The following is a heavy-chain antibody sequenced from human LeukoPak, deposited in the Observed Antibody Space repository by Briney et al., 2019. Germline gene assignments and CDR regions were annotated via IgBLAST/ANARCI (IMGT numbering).Heavy chain of an antibody. CDR3: ARAGTVTSGYYYYYMDV. D-gene: IGHD4-17*01. CDR2: IYYSGST. J-gene: IGHJ6*03. CDR1: GGSISSYY. Sequence: PSETLSLTCTVSGGSISSYYWSWIRQPPGKGLEWIGYIYYSGSTNYNPSLKSRVTISVDTSKNQFSLKLSSVTAADTAVYYCARAGTVTSGYYYYYMDVWGKGTTVTISS. V-gene: IGHV4-59*01.